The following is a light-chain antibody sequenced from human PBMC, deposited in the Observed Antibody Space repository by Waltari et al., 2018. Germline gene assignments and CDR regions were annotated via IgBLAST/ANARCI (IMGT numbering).Light chain of an antibody. CDR2: GAS. CDR3: QQYDISPLT. Sequence: EIVLTQSPGTLSLSPGERATLSCRASQTVRTTYLAWYQQKPGQAPHLLIYGASSRATGIPDRFSGSGSGTDFSLTISSLEPEDFAVYYCQQYDISPLTFGGGTKVEIK. CDR1: QTVRTTY. V-gene: IGKV3-20*01. J-gene: IGKJ4*01.